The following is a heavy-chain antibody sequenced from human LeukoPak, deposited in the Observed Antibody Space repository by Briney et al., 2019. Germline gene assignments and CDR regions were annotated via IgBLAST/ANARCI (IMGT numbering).Heavy chain of an antibody. CDR2: ISSSSSYI. Sequence: KTGGSLRLSCAASGFTFSSYSMNWVRQAPGKGLEWVSSISSSSSYIYYADSVKGRFTISRDNAKNSLYLQMNSLRAEDTAVYYCARVTRFGEFPEDYWGQGTLVTVSS. CDR1: GFTFSSYS. J-gene: IGHJ4*02. D-gene: IGHD3-10*01. CDR3: ARVTRFGEFPEDY. V-gene: IGHV3-21*01.